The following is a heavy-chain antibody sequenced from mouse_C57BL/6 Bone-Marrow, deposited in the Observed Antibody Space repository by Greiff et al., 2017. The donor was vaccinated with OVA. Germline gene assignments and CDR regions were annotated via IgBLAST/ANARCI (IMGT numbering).Heavy chain of an antibody. D-gene: IGHD2-1*01. CDR2: IDPSDSYT. Sequence: QVQLQQPGAELVKPGASVKLSCTASGFTFTSYWMQWVHQRPGQGLEWFGEIDPSDSYTYYNHQVQGKVTLTVAPSSSTVYLPLSSLTSEDSAVYDCAGEGSYGNTWYANWGQGTLVTGSA. J-gene: IGHJ3*01. CDR3: AGEGSYGNTWYAN. CDR1: GFTFTSYW. V-gene: IGHV1-50*01.